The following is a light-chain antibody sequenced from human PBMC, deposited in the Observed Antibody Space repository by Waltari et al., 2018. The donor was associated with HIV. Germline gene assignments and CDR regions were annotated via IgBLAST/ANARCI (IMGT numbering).Light chain of an antibody. CDR2: EVS. CDR3: SSYAGSNNLGV. CDR1: SSDVGGYNF. J-gene: IGLJ1*01. Sequence: QSALTQPPSASGSPGQSVTISCTGSSSDVGGYNFVSWYQQHPGKAPKVIIYEVSKRPSGVPERFSGSKSGNTASLTVSGLQAEDEADYYCSSYAGSNNLGVFGSGTKVTVL. V-gene: IGLV2-8*01.